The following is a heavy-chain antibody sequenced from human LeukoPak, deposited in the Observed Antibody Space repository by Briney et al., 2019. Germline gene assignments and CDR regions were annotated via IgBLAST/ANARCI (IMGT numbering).Heavy chain of an antibody. J-gene: IGHJ4*01. CDR1: GFTFSSYA. CDR2: FSGSGGST. CDR3: AREYDSSGYFDY. D-gene: IGHD3-22*01. V-gene: IGHV3-23*01. Sequence: GGSLRLSCAASGFTFSSYAMSWVRQAPGKGLECISGFSGSGGSTYYADSVKGRFTISRDNSKNTLYLQMNSLRAEDTAVYYCAREYDSSGYFDYWGQGTLVTVSS.